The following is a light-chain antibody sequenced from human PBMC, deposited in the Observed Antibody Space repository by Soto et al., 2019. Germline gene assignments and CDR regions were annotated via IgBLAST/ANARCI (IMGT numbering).Light chain of an antibody. CDR1: SSDVGGYNY. CDR2: EVS. Sequence: QSALTQPASVSGSPGQSITISCTGTSSDVGGYNYVSWYQQHPGKAPKLMIYEVSNRPSGVSNRFSGSKSGNTASLTISGIQAEDEADYYCSPYTSSRTPLYVFGSWTKVTVL. V-gene: IGLV2-14*01. J-gene: IGLJ1*01. CDR3: SPYTSSRTPLYV.